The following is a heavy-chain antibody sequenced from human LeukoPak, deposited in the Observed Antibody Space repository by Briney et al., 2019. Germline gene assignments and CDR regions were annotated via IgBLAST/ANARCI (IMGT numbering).Heavy chain of an antibody. V-gene: IGHV4-34*01. CDR2: INHSGST. CDR3: ARGGPNYGSGSYYNWVHFDY. D-gene: IGHD3-10*01. Sequence: GSLRLSCAASGFTFSSYAMSWVRQAPGKGLEWIGEINHSGSTNYNPSLKSRVTISVDTSKNQFSLKLSSVTAADTAVYYCARGGPNYGSGSYYNWVHFDYWGQGTLVTVSS. J-gene: IGHJ4*02. CDR1: GFTFSSYA.